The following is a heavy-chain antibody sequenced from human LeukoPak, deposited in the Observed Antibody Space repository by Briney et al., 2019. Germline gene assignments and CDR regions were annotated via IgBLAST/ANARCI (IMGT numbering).Heavy chain of an antibody. V-gene: IGHV4-34*01. CDR2: INHSGGT. Sequence: SETLSLTCAVYGGSFSGYYWSWIRQPPGKGLEWIGEINHSGGTNYNPSFKSRVTISVDASKDASKSQFSLKLSSVTAADTAVYYCARVRDYDRWGQGTLVTVSS. CDR1: GGSFSGYY. J-gene: IGHJ5*02. D-gene: IGHD3-16*01. CDR3: ARVRDYDR.